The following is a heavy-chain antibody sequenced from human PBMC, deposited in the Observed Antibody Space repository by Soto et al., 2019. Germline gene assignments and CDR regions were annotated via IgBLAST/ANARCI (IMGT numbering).Heavy chain of an antibody. CDR2: MSHSGGT. V-gene: IGHV4-34*01. CDR1: GGFVSSGSYY. D-gene: IGHD1-1*01. CDR3: ARVERGTATTVVDAFDI. J-gene: IGHJ3*02. Sequence: QVQLQQWGAGLLKPSETLSLTCAVYGGFVSSGSYYWSWIRQPPGKGLEWIGEMSHSGGTHFTPSLKSRVTISLDTAKNQFSLKMSSVTAAVTALYYCARVERGTATTVVDAFDIWGPGTMVTVSS.